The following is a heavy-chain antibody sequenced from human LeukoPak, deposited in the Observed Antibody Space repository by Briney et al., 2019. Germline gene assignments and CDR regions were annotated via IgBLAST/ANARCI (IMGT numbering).Heavy chain of an antibody. Sequence: PSETLSLTCTVSGGSISSSSYYWGWIRQPPGKGLEWIGSIYYSGSTYYNPSLKSRVTISVDTPQNRLSLKLSSVTAADTAVYYCARHGYCSSTSCPGDAFDIWGQGTMVTVSS. V-gene: IGHV4-39*01. CDR3: ARHGYCSSTSCPGDAFDI. CDR1: GGSISSSSYY. D-gene: IGHD2-2*03. CDR2: IYYSGST. J-gene: IGHJ3*02.